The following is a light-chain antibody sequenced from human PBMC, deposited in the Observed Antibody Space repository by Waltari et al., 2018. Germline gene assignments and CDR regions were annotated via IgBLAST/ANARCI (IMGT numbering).Light chain of an antibody. CDR3: CSYAGPSTWV. CDR1: SSGVVGFHL. CDR2: EAT. V-gene: IGLV2-23*01. J-gene: IGLJ3*02. Sequence: QSALTQPASVSGSPGQTITISCSGSSSGVVGFHLVSWYQQHPGLAPKLIIYEATKRPSGVLERFSGSKAAGAASRTISGLQVDDEGEYFCCSYAGPSTWVFGGGTKLTVL.